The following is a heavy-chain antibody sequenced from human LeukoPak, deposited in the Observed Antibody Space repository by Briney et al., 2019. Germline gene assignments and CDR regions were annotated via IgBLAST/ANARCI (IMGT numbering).Heavy chain of an antibody. CDR3: ARLSGEEQLVSFDY. J-gene: IGHJ4*02. CDR2: IYPGDSDT. CDR1: GYSFTSYW. V-gene: IGHV5-51*01. Sequence: GESLKISCKGSGYSFTSYWIGWVRQMPGKGLWWMGIIYPGDSDTRDRPSFQGQVTISADKSISTAYLQWSSLKASETAMYYCARLSGEEQLVSFDYWGQGTLVTVSS. D-gene: IGHD6-6*01.